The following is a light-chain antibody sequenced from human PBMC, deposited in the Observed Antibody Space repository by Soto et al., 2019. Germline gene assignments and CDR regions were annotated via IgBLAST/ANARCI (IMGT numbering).Light chain of an antibody. CDR1: SSNIGSNS. CDR2: SNI. CDR3: AAWDDSLDGYV. V-gene: IGLV1-44*01. Sequence: VLTQPPSASVTPGQRVTISCSGSSSNIGSNSVNWYQHLPGTAPKLLIYSNIQRPSGVPDRFSGSKSGTSASLAISGLQSEDEADYYCAAWDDSLDGYVFGTGTKVTVL. J-gene: IGLJ1*01.